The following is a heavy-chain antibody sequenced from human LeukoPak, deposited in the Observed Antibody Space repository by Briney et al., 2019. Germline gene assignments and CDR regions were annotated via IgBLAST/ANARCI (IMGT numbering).Heavy chain of an antibody. V-gene: IGHV1-69*13. D-gene: IGHD2-2*01. J-gene: IGHJ3*02. Sequence: SVKVSCKASGGTFSSYAISWVRQAPGQGLEWMGGIIPIFGTANYAQKFQGRVTITADESTSTAYMELSSLRSEDTAVYYCARVVGQLLTHDAFDIWGQGTMVIVSS. CDR1: GGTFSSYA. CDR2: IIPIFGTA. CDR3: ARVVGQLLTHDAFDI.